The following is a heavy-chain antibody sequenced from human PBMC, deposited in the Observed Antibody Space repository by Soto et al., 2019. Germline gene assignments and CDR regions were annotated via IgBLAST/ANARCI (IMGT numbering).Heavy chain of an antibody. V-gene: IGHV4-30-4*01. CDR1: GGSISSGDYY. D-gene: IGHD2-15*01. J-gene: IGHJ6*02. CDR3: ARETIKYCSGGSCYATRDYDYGMDV. Sequence: QVQLQESGPGLVKPSQTLSLTCTVSGGSISSGDYYWSWIRQPPGQGLEWIGYIYYSGSTYYNPSLKSRVTISVDTSKNQFSLKLSSVTAADTAVYYCARETIKYCSGGSCYATRDYDYGMDVWGQGTTVTVSS. CDR2: IYYSGST.